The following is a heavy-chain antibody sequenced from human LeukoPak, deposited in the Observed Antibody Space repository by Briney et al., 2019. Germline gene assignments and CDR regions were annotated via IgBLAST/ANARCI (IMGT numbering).Heavy chain of an antibody. V-gene: IGHV3-48*02. CDR1: GFAFSNNG. J-gene: IGHJ3*01. CDR3: ATNPHSGSWG. D-gene: IGHD1-26*01. Sequence: GGSLRLSCAAFGFAFSNNGLSWVRQAPGKGLECISYISGDGTTIYYADSVKGRFTISRDNGKNSLYLQMNSLRDEDTAVYYSATNPHSGSWGWGQGTMVTVSS. CDR2: ISGDGTTI.